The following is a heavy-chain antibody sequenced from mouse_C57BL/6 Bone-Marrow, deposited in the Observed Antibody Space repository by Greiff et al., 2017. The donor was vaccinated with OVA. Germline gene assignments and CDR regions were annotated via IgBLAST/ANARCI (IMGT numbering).Heavy chain of an antibody. CDR1: GFNIKDDY. V-gene: IGHV14-4*01. D-gene: IGHD1-1*01. Sequence: EVQLQQSGAELVRPGASVKLSCTASGFNIKDDYMHWVKQRPEQGLEWIGWIDPENGDTEYASKFQGKATITADTSSNKAYLQLSSLTSEDTAVYYCTTDYYGSSYDYWGQGTTLTVSS. CDR2: IDPENGDT. CDR3: TTDYYGSSYDY. J-gene: IGHJ2*01.